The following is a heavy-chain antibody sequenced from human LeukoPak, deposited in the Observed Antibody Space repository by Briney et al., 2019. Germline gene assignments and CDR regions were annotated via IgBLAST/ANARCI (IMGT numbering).Heavy chain of an antibody. Sequence: PSETLSLTCTVSGGSISSSSYYWSWIRQPPGKGLEWIGEINHSGSTNYNPSLKSRVTISVDTSKNQFSLKLSSVTAADTAVYYCARYLLVGATDAFDIWGQGTMVTVSS. J-gene: IGHJ3*02. CDR3: ARYLLVGATDAFDI. D-gene: IGHD1-26*01. CDR2: INHSGST. CDR1: GGSISSSSYY. V-gene: IGHV4-39*07.